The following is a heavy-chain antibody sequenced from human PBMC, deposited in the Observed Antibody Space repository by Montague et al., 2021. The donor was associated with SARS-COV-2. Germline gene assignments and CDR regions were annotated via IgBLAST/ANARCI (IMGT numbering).Heavy chain of an antibody. Sequence: CAISGDSVSSNSVAWGWIRQSPSRGLEWLGRTYYRSKWYSDYAPSVRGRLTVNPDASKNEFSLELNYVTPEDTAVYYCVRYSGWLYFDFWGQGTLVTVSS. CDR2: TYYRSKWYS. V-gene: IGHV6-1*01. CDR1: GDSVSSNSVA. J-gene: IGHJ4*02. D-gene: IGHD6-19*01. CDR3: VRYSGWLYFDF.